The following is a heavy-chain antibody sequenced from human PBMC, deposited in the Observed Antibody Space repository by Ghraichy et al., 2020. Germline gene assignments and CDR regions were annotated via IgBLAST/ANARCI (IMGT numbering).Heavy chain of an antibody. J-gene: IGHJ4*02. CDR1: GFTFEDYT. CDR3: AKGEDMAVTEYYFDQ. V-gene: IGHV3-43D*04. Sequence: GGSLRLSCAVSGFTFEDYTMHWVRQVPGKGLEWISLISWDGDDTKYADSVKGRFTISRDDSKNSLFLQMSSLRGEDSGLYYCAKGEDMAVTEYYFDQWGQGTLVTVSS. D-gene: IGHD5-24*01. CDR2: ISWDGDDT.